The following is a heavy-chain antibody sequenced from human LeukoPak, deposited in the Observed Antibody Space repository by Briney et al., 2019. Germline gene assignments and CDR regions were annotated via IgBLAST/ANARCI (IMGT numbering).Heavy chain of an antibody. CDR1: GFTFSSYG. D-gene: IGHD3-9*01. CDR2: ISYDGSNK. CDR3: AKVILPDPGGMDV. V-gene: IGHV3-30*18. Sequence: GGSLRLSCAASGFTFSSYGMHWVRQAPGRGLEGVAVISYDGSNKYYADSVKGRFTISRDNSKNTLYLQMTSLRAEDTAVYYCAKVILPDPGGMDVWGQGTTVTVSS. J-gene: IGHJ6*02.